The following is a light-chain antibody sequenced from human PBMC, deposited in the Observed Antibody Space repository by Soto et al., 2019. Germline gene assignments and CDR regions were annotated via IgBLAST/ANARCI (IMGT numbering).Light chain of an antibody. J-gene: IGLJ3*02. Sequence: QSVLTQPPSASGTPGQRVTISCSGSSSNIGSNTVNWYQQLPGTAPKLLIYSNNQRPSGVPDRFSGSKSGTSASLAISGLQSEDEADYYCAAWDDSLNGSWVFGGGTKLPS. CDR1: SSNIGSNT. V-gene: IGLV1-44*01. CDR2: SNN. CDR3: AAWDDSLNGSWV.